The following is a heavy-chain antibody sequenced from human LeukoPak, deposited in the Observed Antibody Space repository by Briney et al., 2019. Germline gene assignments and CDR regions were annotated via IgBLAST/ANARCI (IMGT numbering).Heavy chain of an antibody. Sequence: ETLSLTCAVYGGSFSGYYWSWVRQAPGKGLEWVSAISGSGGSTYYADSVKGRFTISRDNSKNTLYLQMNSLRAEDTAVYYCAKSDYYDSSGYLDYWGQGTLVTVSS. D-gene: IGHD3-22*01. CDR3: AKSDYYDSSGYLDY. J-gene: IGHJ4*02. CDR2: ISGSGGST. V-gene: IGHV3-23*01. CDR1: GGSFSGYY.